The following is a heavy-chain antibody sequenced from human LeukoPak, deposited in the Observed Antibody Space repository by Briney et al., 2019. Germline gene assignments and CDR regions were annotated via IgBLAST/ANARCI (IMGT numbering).Heavy chain of an antibody. J-gene: IGHJ4*02. D-gene: IGHD3-22*01. CDR2: NSGSGGST. V-gene: IGHV3-23*01. CDR1: GFTFSSFA. CDR3: AKDRPNYYDSSGHYYRRDGDY. Sequence: GGSLRLSCAACGFTFSSFAMNWVRQAPGKGLEGVSANSGSGGSTYYADPVKWRFNISRDNSENTLYLQLNSLRADDTAVYYCAKDRPNYYDSSGHYYRRDGDYWGQGTLVTVSS.